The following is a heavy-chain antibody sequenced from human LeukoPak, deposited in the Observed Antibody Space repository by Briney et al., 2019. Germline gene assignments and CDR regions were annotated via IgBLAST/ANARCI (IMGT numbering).Heavy chain of an antibody. J-gene: IGHJ5*02. CDR1: GYTFSDHY. CDR2: INPNGDYI. Sequence: GGSLRLSCAVSGYTFSDHYIDWVRQAPGKGLEWVSSINPNGDYIYYADSVKGRFTISRDNAKNSLYLQMTSLKAEDTAVYFCARGIGYFDWLFFSWGQGTLLTVSS. CDR3: ARGIGYFDWLFFS. D-gene: IGHD3-9*01. V-gene: IGHV3-21*06.